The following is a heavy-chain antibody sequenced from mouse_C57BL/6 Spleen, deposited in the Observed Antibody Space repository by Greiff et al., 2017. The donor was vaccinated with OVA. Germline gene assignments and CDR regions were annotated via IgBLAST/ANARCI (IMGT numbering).Heavy chain of an antibody. V-gene: IGHV5-4*01. CDR3: ARERRSSGYFDY. J-gene: IGHJ2*01. CDR2: ISDGGSYT. D-gene: IGHD3-2*02. Sequence: EVKLVESGGGLVKPGGSLKLSCAASGFTFSSYAMSWVRQTPEKRLEWVATISDGGSYTYYPDNVKGRFTISRDNAKNNLYLQMSHLKSEDTAMYYCARERRSSGYFDYWGQGTTLTVSS. CDR1: GFTFSSYA.